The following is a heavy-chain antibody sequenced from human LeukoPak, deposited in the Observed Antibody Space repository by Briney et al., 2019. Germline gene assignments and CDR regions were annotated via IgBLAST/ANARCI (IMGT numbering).Heavy chain of an antibody. Sequence: GGSLRLSCAASGFTFSSYEMNWVRQAPGKGLEWVSYISYSRSTIYYADSVKGRFTISRDNAKNSLYLQMDSLRAEDTAVYYCARGGYYFDYWGQGTLVTVSS. V-gene: IGHV3-48*03. CDR1: GFTFSSYE. D-gene: IGHD3-10*01. CDR3: ARGGYYFDY. J-gene: IGHJ4*02. CDR2: ISYSRSTI.